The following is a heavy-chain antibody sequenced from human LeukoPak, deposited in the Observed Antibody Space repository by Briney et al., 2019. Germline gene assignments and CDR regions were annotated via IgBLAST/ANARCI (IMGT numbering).Heavy chain of an antibody. J-gene: IGHJ4*02. Sequence: PGGSLRLSCAASGFTFSSYAMHWVRQAPGKGLEWVAVISYDGSNKYYADCVKGRFTISRDNSKNTLYLQMNSLRAEDTAVYYCARDTSWDYYGSGSYLGDYWGQGTLVTVSS. D-gene: IGHD3-10*01. CDR1: GFTFSSYA. CDR2: ISYDGSNK. V-gene: IGHV3-30-3*01. CDR3: ARDTSWDYYGSGSYLGDY.